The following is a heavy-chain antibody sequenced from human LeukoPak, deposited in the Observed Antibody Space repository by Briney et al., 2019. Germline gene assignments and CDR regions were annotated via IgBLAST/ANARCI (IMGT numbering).Heavy chain of an antibody. Sequence: SETLSLTCGVSGGSITNTNYWTWVRQPPGKGLEWIGEVNLQGSTNYNPSLMGRVAISVDKSEDHISLQLTSVTAADTAVYYCAREGGPYRPLDYSGQGTLVTVSS. CDR2: VNLQGST. CDR3: AREGGPYRPLDY. J-gene: IGHJ4*02. CDR1: GGSITNTNY. V-gene: IGHV4-4*02.